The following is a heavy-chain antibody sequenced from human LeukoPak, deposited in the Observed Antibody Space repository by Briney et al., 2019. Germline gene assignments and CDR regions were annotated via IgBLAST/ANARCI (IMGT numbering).Heavy chain of an antibody. Sequence: PGGSLRLSCAASGFTFSSYSMNWVRQAPGKGLEWVSYISNSSSTIYYADSVKGRFTISRDNAKNSLYLQMNSLRAEDTAVYYCARDENVLRYFDWLLSPDYWGQGTLVTVSS. CDR2: ISNSSSTI. CDR3: ARDENVLRYFDWLLSPDY. CDR1: GFTFSSYS. J-gene: IGHJ4*02. D-gene: IGHD3-9*01. V-gene: IGHV3-48*01.